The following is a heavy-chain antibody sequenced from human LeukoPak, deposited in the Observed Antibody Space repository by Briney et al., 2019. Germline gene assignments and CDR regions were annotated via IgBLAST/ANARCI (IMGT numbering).Heavy chain of an antibody. V-gene: IGHV3-23*01. CDR2: ISASGGST. CDR3: ARGGWDPFDY. CDR1: GFTFTNYA. Sequence: GGSLRLSCAVSGFTFTNYAMTWVRQAPGKGLEWVSVISASGGSTYYADSVKGRFTISRDSSKNTLYLQMNSLRAEDTAVYYCARGGWDPFDYWGQGTLVTVSS. J-gene: IGHJ4*02. D-gene: IGHD1-26*01.